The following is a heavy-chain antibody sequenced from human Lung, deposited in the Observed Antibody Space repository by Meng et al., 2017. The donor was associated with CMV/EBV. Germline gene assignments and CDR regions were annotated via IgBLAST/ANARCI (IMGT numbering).Heavy chain of an antibody. J-gene: IGHJ4*02. CDR2: ISTSGSNM. D-gene: IGHD1-1*01. CDR1: GFTFSNYE. V-gene: IGHV3-48*03. CDR3: ARNGQKTGTPLNY. Sequence: GGSLRLXCAASGFTFSNYEMNWVRQAPGQGLEWVSYISTSGSNMYYADSVKGRFTVSRDNAKNSLYLQMNSLRAEDTAVYYCARNGQKTGTPLNYWGQGTLVTVSS.